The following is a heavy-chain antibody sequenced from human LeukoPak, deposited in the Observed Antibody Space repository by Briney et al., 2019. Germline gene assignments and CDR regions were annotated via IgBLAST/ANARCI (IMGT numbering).Heavy chain of an antibody. J-gene: IGHJ4*02. V-gene: IGHV3-30*02. D-gene: IGHD1-26*01. CDR3: AKDGEWELLVDYFDY. Sequence: GGSLRLSCAASGFTFSSYGMHWVRQAPGKGLEWVAFIRYDGSNKYYADSVKGRFTISRDNSKNTLYLQMNSLRAEDTAVYYCAKDGEWELLVDYFDYWGQGTLVTVSS. CDR1: GFTFSSYG. CDR2: IRYDGSNK.